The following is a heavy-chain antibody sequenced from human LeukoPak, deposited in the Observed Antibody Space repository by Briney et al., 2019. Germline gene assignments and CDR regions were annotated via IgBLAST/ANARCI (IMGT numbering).Heavy chain of an antibody. CDR3: AKDLGGWELLPHLDY. CDR2: ISYDGSNK. CDR1: GFTFSSYG. V-gene: IGHV3-30*18. J-gene: IGHJ4*02. D-gene: IGHD1-26*01. Sequence: GRSLRLSCAASGFTFSSYGMHWVRQAPGKGLEWVAVISYDGSNKYYADSVKGRFTISRDNSKNTLYLQMNSLRAEDTAVYYCAKDLGGWELLPHLDYWGQGTLVTVSS.